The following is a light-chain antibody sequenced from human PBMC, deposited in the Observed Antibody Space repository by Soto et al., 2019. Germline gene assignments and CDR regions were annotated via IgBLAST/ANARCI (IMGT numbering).Light chain of an antibody. V-gene: IGKV3-11*01. Sequence: EIVLTQSPATLSLSPGERAPLSCRASQSVSSYLAWYQQKPGQAPRLLIYDASNRATGIPDRFSGSGSGTDFTLTISRLEPEDFAVYYCQQRSNWPPITFGQGTRLEIK. CDR1: QSVSSY. CDR2: DAS. CDR3: QQRSNWPPIT. J-gene: IGKJ5*01.